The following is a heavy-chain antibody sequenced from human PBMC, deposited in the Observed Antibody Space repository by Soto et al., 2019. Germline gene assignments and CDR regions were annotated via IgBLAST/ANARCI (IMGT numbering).Heavy chain of an antibody. D-gene: IGHD3-10*01. CDR2: IYSGGYT. Sequence: EVQLVESGGGLIQPGGSLRLSCAVSGFTVSNNYMSWVRQAPGKGLEGVSVIYSGGYTAYGDSVKGRFTISRDNSKNTLYLQKNSRGPADAAVFYWAPPAGGGGYWGQGTLVTVSS. J-gene: IGHJ4*02. V-gene: IGHV3-53*01. CDR3: APPAGGGGY. CDR1: GFTVSNNY.